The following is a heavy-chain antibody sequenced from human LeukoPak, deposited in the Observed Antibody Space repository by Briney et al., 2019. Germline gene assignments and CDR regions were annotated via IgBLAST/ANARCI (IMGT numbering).Heavy chain of an antibody. J-gene: IGHJ4*02. CDR2: DFASGGA. D-gene: IGHD4-17*01. CDR3: ARGRQNGDHFDH. V-gene: IGHV4-4*07. Sequence: SETLALTCTVCVDSIRAYYWMWIRHAAGKARDYIGRDFASGGANYSPSHEERVTMSVDTSKNQYSLRLRSVTAADTAMYYCARGRQNGDHFDHWGQGILVTVSS. CDR1: VDSIRAYY.